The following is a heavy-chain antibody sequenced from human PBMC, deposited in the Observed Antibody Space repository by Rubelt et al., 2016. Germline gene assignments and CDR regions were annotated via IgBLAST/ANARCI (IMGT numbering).Heavy chain of an antibody. CDR2: IYYRGRA. J-gene: IGHJ5*01. D-gene: IGHD3-10*01. Sequence: GAGLVKPSQTLSVTCTVSGGSISSGGYYWSWIRHHPGKGLEWIGYIYYRGRAYYNPSLESRTTISLDTSKNQFSLRLNSMTAADTAGYYCARERTRPLGALDSWGQGTLVTVSS. CDR3: ARERTRPLGALDS. V-gene: IGHV4-31*03. CDR1: GGSISSGGYY.